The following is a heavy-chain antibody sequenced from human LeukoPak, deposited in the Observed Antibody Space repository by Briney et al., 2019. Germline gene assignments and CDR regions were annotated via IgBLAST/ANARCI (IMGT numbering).Heavy chain of an antibody. D-gene: IGHD2-21*02. Sequence: GGSLRLSCAASGFNLDNYGMNWVRQAPGKGLEWVSAISGSGGSTYYADSVKGRFTISRDNSKNTLYLQMNSLRAEDTAVYYCAKNCGGDCYNFDYWGQGTLVTVSS. CDR2: ISGSGGST. CDR1: GFNLDNYG. J-gene: IGHJ4*02. V-gene: IGHV3-23*01. CDR3: AKNCGGDCYNFDY.